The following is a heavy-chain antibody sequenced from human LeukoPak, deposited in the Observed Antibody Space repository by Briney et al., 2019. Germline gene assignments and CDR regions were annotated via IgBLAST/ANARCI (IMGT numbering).Heavy chain of an antibody. Sequence: GRSLRLSCAVSGLTFRNSPMVWVRQAPGNGLEWVAVISSDIINKNYADSVKGRFTISRDNSKNTLYLQMNSLGIEDTAVYYCAKVKFGGNYYGSGSYFDYWGQGTLVTVSS. CDR2: ISSDIINK. J-gene: IGHJ4*02. CDR3: AKVKFGGNYYGSGSYFDY. D-gene: IGHD3-10*01. CDR1: GLTFRNSP. V-gene: IGHV3-30*04.